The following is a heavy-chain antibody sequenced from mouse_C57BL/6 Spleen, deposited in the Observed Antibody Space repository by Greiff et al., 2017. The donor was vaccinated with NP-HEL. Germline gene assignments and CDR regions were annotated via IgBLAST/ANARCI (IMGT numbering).Heavy chain of an antibody. CDR3: ASGWDGANWFAY. CDR1: GFTFSSYA. D-gene: IGHD4-1*01. Sequence: EVKLVESGGGLVKPGGSLKLSCAASGFTFSSYAMSWVRQTPEKRLEWVATISDGGSYTYYPDNVKGRFTISRDNAKNNLYLQMSHLKSENTAMYYCASGWDGANWFAYWGQGTLVTVSA. V-gene: IGHV5-4*03. J-gene: IGHJ3*01. CDR2: ISDGGSYT.